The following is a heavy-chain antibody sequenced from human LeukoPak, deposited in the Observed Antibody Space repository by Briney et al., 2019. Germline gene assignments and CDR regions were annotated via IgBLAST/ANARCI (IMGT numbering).Heavy chain of an antibody. CDR1: GFTFSSYW. J-gene: IGHJ4*02. CDR2: IKQDGSEK. V-gene: IGHV3-7*05. CDR3: ARGKKRQPSYYFDY. Sequence: SGGSLRLSCAASGFTFSSYWMSWVRQAPGKGLEWVANIKQDGSEKYYVDSVKGRFTISRDNAKNSLYLQMNSLRAEDTAVYYCARGKKRQPSYYFDYWGQGTLVTVSS. D-gene: IGHD6-13*01.